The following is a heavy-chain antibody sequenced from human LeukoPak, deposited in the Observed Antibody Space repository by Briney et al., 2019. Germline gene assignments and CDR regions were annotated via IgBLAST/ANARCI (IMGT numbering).Heavy chain of an antibody. D-gene: IGHD2-2*01. V-gene: IGHV1-69*13. CDR3: ARDIGCSSTSCPPSYYYGMDV. J-gene: IGHJ6*04. Sequence: GSSVTVSCKASVCTFSSYSISWLRQAPGQALEGMGVIIPIFVTANYAQKFQGRVTITADESTRTAYMELSRLRSEDTAVYYCARDIGCSSTSCPPSYYYGMDVWGKATKVTDS. CDR2: IIPIFVTA. CDR1: VCTFSSYS.